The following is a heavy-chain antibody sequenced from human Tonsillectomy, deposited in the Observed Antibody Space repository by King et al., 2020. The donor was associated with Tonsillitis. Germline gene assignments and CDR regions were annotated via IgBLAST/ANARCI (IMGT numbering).Heavy chain of an antibody. CDR3: ARGIATPDPFDY. CDR1: GFTLSGDA. V-gene: IGHV3-21*01. Sequence: VQLVESGGGLVKPGGSLRLSGAASGFTLSGDAMNWVRQTPRKGLEWVSSISFSGSYIYYADSVRGRFTISRDNAENSMYLQMYSLRAEDTAVYYCARGIATPDPFDYWGQGTLVTVPS. J-gene: IGHJ4*02. D-gene: IGHD6-6*01. CDR2: ISFSGSYI.